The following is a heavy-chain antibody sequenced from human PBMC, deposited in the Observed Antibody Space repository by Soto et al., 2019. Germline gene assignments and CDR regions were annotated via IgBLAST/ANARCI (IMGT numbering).Heavy chain of an antibody. V-gene: IGHV3-23*01. D-gene: IGHD6-13*01. CDR2: ISGSGGST. Sequence: GGSLRLSCAASGFTFSSYSMSGVRQAPGKGLEWVSAISGSGGSTYYADSVKGRFTISRDNSKNTLYLQMNSLRAEDTAVYYCAKDDSSSWSYYFDYWGQGTLVTVSS. CDR1: GFTFSSYS. J-gene: IGHJ4*02. CDR3: AKDDSSSWSYYFDY.